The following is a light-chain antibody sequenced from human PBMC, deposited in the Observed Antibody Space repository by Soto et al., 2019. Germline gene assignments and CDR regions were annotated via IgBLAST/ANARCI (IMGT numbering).Light chain of an antibody. V-gene: IGKV3D-15*01. CDR3: QQYSDWFT. CDR1: RSVGSN. Sequence: EVVLTQFPATLSVSSGERATLSCRASRSVGSNLAWYQHKPGQVPRLLMYDVSTRAPGTPARFGGSGSGTEFTLTISSPQSVDFATYYCQQYSDWFTLGGGTKVEIK. J-gene: IGKJ4*01. CDR2: DVS.